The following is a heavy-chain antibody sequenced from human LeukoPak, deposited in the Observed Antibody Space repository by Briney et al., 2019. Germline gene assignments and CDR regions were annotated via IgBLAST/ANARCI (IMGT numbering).Heavy chain of an antibody. V-gene: IGHV4-34*01. J-gene: IGHJ6*03. CDR3: ARGYCTNGVCYTRYYYYYYMDV. CDR2: INHSGST. Sequence: SSETLSLTCAVYGGSFSGYYWSWIRQPPGKGLEWIGEINHSGSTNYNPSLKSRVTISVDTSKNQFSLKLSSVTAAGTAVYYCARGYCTNGVCYTRYYYYYYMDVWGKGTTVTVSS. D-gene: IGHD2-8*01. CDR1: GGSFSGYY.